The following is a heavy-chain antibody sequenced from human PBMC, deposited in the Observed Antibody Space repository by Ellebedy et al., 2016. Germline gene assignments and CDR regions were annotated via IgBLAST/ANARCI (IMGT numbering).Heavy chain of an antibody. CDR1: GFSVSSNY. Sequence: GGSLRLSCVVSGFSVSSNYLSWVRQAPGKGLEWVSVIYAGGSTFYADSVKGRFTISRDNSRNTLYLHMKSLRVEDTAVYYCAKDLAMVVPYGMDVWGQGTTVTVSS. V-gene: IGHV3-66*01. J-gene: IGHJ6*02. CDR2: IYAGGST. D-gene: IGHD2-21*01. CDR3: AKDLAMVVPYGMDV.